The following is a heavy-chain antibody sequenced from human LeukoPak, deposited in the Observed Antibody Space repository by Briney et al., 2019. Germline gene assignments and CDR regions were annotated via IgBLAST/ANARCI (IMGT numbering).Heavy chain of an antibody. Sequence: PGRSLRLSCAASGFTFDDYAMHWVRQAPGKGLEWVSGISWNSGSIGYADSVKGQFTISRDNAKNSLYLQMNSLRAEDTALYYCAKGYSGSYDAFDIWGQGTMVTVSS. CDR3: AKGYSGSYDAFDI. J-gene: IGHJ3*02. V-gene: IGHV3-9*01. CDR2: ISWNSGSI. D-gene: IGHD1-26*01. CDR1: GFTFDDYA.